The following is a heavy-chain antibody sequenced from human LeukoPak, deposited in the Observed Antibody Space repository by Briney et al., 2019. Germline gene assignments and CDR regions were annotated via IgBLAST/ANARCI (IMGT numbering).Heavy chain of an antibody. J-gene: IGHJ6*03. V-gene: IGHV1-69*05. CDR2: IIPIFGTA. CDR3: ARGKKILNYYYYYMDV. CDR1: GGTFSSYA. Sequence: SVTLSCKASGGTFSSYAISWVRQAPGQGLEWMGGIIPIFGTANYAQKFQGRVTITTDESTSTAYMELSSLRSEDTAVYYCARGKKILNYYYYYMDVWGKGTTVTVSS.